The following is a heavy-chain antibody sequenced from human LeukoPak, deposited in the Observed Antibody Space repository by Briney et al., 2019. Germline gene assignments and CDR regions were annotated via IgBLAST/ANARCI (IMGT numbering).Heavy chain of an antibody. V-gene: IGHV3-7*03. CDR2: IKEDGSKK. Sequence: GGSLRLSCAASGFTFSSCWMTWVRQAPGKGLEWVANIKEDGSKKNYVDSVKGRFTIFRDNAKNSLYLQMNSLRAEDTAVYYCARDHLYGSGSHDYWGQGTLVTVSS. J-gene: IGHJ4*02. D-gene: IGHD3-10*01. CDR3: ARDHLYGSGSHDY. CDR1: GFTFSSCW.